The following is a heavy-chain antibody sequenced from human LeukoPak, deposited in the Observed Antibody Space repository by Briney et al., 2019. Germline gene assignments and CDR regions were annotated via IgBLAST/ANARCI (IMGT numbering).Heavy chain of an antibody. V-gene: IGHV1-2*02. CDR3: ARIQRGYSRDAGDY. Sequence: GASVKVSCKASGYTFTGYYKHWVRQAPGQGLEWMGWINPNSGGTNYAQKFQGRVTMTRDTSISTAYMELSRLRSDDTAVYYCARIQRGYSRDAGDYWGQGTLVTVSS. J-gene: IGHJ4*02. CDR2: INPNSGGT. D-gene: IGHD5-18*01. CDR1: GYTFTGYY.